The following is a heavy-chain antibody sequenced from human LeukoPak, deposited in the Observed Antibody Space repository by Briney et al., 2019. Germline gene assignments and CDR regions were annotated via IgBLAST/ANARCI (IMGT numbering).Heavy chain of an antibody. D-gene: IGHD3-9*01. CDR1: GGSFNGYS. Sequence: TSETLSLTCAVYGGSFNGYSWSWIRQPPGKGLDWIGEINHSGSTNYNPSLKSRVTISVDTSKNQFSLKLSSVTAADKAVYYCAGHLRYLDYWGQGTLVTVSS. CDR2: INHSGST. J-gene: IGHJ4*02. V-gene: IGHV4-34*01. CDR3: AGHLRYLDY.